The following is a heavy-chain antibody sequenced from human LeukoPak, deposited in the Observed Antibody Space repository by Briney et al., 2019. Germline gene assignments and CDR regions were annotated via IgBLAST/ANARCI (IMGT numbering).Heavy chain of an antibody. Sequence: GGSLRLSCAASGFTVSSTYMTWVRQAPGKGLEWVSIIYIDGTTYYADSVKGRFTISRDNSENTMYLQVNRLRAEDTAMYYCVKGSKVLLFTRDHYMDVWGKGTTVIISS. CDR1: GFTVSSTY. CDR3: VKGSKVLLFTRDHYMDV. CDR2: IYIDGTT. V-gene: IGHV3-66*02. D-gene: IGHD2/OR15-2a*01. J-gene: IGHJ6*03.